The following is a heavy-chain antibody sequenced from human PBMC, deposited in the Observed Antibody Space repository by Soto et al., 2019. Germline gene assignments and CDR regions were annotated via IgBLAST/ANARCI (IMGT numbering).Heavy chain of an antibody. CDR2: IDPSDSYT. Sequence: PGESLKISCKGSGYSFTSYWISWVRQMPGKGLEWMGRIDPSDSYTNYSPSFQGHVTISADKSISTAYLQWCSLKASDTAMYYCAWSAQSTLLRGYYYYGLDVWGQGTTVTVSS. D-gene: IGHD1-26*01. J-gene: IGHJ6*02. CDR3: AWSAQSTLLRGYYYYGLDV. V-gene: IGHV5-10-1*01. CDR1: GYSFTSYW.